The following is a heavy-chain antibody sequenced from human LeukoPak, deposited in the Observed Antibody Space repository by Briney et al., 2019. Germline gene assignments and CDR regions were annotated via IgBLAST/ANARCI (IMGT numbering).Heavy chain of an antibody. J-gene: IGHJ6*04. CDR1: GFTFSSYA. CDR2: ISSSGSTI. Sequence: GGSLRLSCAASGFTFSSYAMSWVRQAPGKGLEWGSYISSSGSTIYYADSVKGRFTISRDNAKNSLYLQMNILRAEDTAVYYCAELGITMIGGVWGKGTTVTISS. CDR3: AELGITMIGGV. D-gene: IGHD3-10*02. V-gene: IGHV3-48*03.